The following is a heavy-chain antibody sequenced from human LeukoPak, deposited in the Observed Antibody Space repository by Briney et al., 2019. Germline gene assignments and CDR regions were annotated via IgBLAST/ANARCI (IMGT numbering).Heavy chain of an antibody. CDR2: IKQDGSEK. D-gene: IGHD6-13*01. V-gene: IGHV3-7*03. J-gene: IGHJ4*02. CDR3: AKGRSSGIAAAGDY. CDR1: GFTFSSCW. Sequence: GGSLRLSCAASGFTFSSCWMSWVRQAPGKGLEWVASIKQDGSEKYYVDSVKGRFTVSRDNAKNSLYLQMNSLRAEDMALYYCAKGRSSGIAAAGDYWGQGTLVTVSS.